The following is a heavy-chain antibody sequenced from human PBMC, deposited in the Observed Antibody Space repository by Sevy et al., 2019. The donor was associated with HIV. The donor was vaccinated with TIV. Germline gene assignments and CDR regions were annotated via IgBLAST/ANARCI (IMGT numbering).Heavy chain of an antibody. CDR3: ARATEDIVVVVAALDS. J-gene: IGHJ4*02. CDR1: GFTFSSYG. Sequence: GGSLRLSCAASGFTFSSYGMHWVRQAPGKGLEWVALISCDETKKYYADSVKGRFTISRDNSKNTLYLQMNSLRVEDTAMYYCARATEDIVVVVAALDSWGQGTLVTVSS. D-gene: IGHD2-15*01. V-gene: IGHV3-30*03. CDR2: ISCDETKK.